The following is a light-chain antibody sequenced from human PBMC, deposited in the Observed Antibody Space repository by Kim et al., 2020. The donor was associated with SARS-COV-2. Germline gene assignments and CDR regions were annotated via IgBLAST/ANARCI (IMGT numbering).Light chain of an antibody. J-gene: IGLJ2*01. CDR3: SSYTGISLV. Sequence: QSVLTQPASVSGSPGQSIAISCTGTSSDVGAYNYVSWYQQHPGKAPKLMISEVSYRPSGVSNRFSGSKSGNTASLTISGLQPEDEADYYCSSYTGISLVFGGGTQLTVL. CDR1: SSDVGAYNY. V-gene: IGLV2-14*01. CDR2: EVS.